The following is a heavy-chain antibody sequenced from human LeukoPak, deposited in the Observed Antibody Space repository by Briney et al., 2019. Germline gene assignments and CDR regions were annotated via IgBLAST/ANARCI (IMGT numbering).Heavy chain of an antibody. CDR1: DYAFTKYG. J-gene: IGHJ5*02. D-gene: IGHD3-9*01. CDR3: ARMAYDMLTGYFQPNWFDP. CDR2: ISGYNGNT. Sequence: GASVKVSFRASDYAFTKYGISWVRQAPGQELEWMGWISGYNGNTKKAQKFQGRVIMTTDTSTSTAYMELRSLRSDDTAVYYCARMAYDMLTGYFQPNWFDPWGQGTLVTVSS. V-gene: IGHV1-18*01.